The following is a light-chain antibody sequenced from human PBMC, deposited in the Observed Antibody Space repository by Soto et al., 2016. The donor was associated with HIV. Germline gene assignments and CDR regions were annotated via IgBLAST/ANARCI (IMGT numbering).Light chain of an antibody. V-gene: IGLV3-19*01. CDR2: GEN. J-gene: IGLJ2*01. CDR3: NSRDTSGDHLV. Sequence: SSELTQDPAVSVALGQTVRVTCQGDSLRTYYAAWYQQRPGQVPILIIYGENNRPSGIPDRFSGSTSGNTASLTITGAQAEDEADYYCNSRDTSGDHLVFGGGTKLTVL. CDR1: SLRTYY.